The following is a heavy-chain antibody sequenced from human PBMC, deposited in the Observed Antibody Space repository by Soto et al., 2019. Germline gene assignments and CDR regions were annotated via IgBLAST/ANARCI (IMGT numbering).Heavy chain of an antibody. Sequence: EVQLVQSGAEVKKPGESLKISCKGSGYRFTSYWIGWVRQMPGKGLEWMGIIYPGDSDTRYSPSFQDQVTISVDKSTTTAFLQLKSLKVSDTDMYYCGRPSGNDYRGSVALWGRGTLVTVSP. CDR2: IYPGDSDT. CDR3: GRPSGNDYRGSVAL. V-gene: IGHV5-51*03. D-gene: IGHD5-12*01. J-gene: IGHJ2*01. CDR1: GYRFTSYW.